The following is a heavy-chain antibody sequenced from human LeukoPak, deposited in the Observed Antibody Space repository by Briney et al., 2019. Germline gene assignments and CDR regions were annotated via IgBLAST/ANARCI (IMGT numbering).Heavy chain of an antibody. J-gene: IGHJ4*02. CDR1: GGSISSYY. V-gene: IGHV4-59*01. Sequence: SETLSLTCTVSGGSISSYYWSWIRQPPGKGLEWIGYIYYSGSTNYNPSLKSRVTISVDTSKNQFSLKLSSVTAADTAVYHCARTNYDSSGWYFDYWGQGTLVTVSS. CDR2: IYYSGST. CDR3: ARTNYDSSGWYFDY. D-gene: IGHD3-22*01.